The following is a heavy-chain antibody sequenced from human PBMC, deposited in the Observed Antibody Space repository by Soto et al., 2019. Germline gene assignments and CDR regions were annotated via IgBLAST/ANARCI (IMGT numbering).Heavy chain of an antibody. Sequence: EVQVVESGGGWVQPGGSLRLSCTASGFPFGIHWMTWFPQFPGKGLEWVANINQDGSEKYYVDSVKGRFIISRDNAKDSVYLQMNSLRVEDTAVYYCATSMRHTLDPWGQGTLVTVS. CDR2: INQDGSEK. J-gene: IGHJ5*02. D-gene: IGHD2-21*01. CDR1: GFPFGIHW. V-gene: IGHV3-7*01. CDR3: ATSMRHTLDP.